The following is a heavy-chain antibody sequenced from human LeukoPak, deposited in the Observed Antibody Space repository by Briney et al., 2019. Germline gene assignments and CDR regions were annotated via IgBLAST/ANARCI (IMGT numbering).Heavy chain of an antibody. CDR2: ISTSGSTT. D-gene: IGHD2-15*01. Sequence: PGGSLRLSCAASGFMFIAYEMNWVRQAPGKGLEWLSHISTSGSTTYYADSVKGRFTISRDNAKNALYLQMNSLRAGDTGIYYCAREKGGGWQLGLLDYWGQGILVTVSS. CDR1: GFMFIAYE. V-gene: IGHV3-48*03. J-gene: IGHJ4*02. CDR3: AREKGGGWQLGLLDY.